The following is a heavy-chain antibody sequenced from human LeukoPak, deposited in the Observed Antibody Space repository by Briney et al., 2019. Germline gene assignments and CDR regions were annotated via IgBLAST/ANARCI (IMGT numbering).Heavy chain of an antibody. CDR2: ISTDGTST. J-gene: IGHJ4*02. D-gene: IGHD2-21*01. Sequence: GGSLRLSCAASGFTFSSYWMHWVRQAPGEGLVWVSRISTDGTSTSYADSVRGRFTISRDNAKNTLYLQMNSLRAEDTAVYYCAGCGGDCYSPDSWGQGALVTVSS. CDR3: AGCGGDCYSPDS. CDR1: GFTFSSYW. V-gene: IGHV3-74*01.